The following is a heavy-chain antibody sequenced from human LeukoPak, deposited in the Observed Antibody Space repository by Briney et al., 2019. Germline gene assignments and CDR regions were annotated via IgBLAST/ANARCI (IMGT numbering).Heavy chain of an antibody. CDR3: ARLRGHTSGNPGY. CDR1: GASISSSSYY. Sequence: SETLSLTCTVSGASISSSSYYWGWIRQPPGKGLEWIGSIYYNGDTYYNSSLKSRLTISVDTSKNQFTLKLSSMTAADTALYYCARLRGHTSGNPGYWGQGSLVTVSS. D-gene: IGHD5-18*01. CDR2: IYYNGDT. V-gene: IGHV4-39*01. J-gene: IGHJ4*02.